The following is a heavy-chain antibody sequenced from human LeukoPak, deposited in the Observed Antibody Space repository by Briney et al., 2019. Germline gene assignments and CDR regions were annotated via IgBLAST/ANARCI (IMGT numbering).Heavy chain of an antibody. D-gene: IGHD2-15*01. J-gene: IGHJ5*02. Sequence: SETLSLTCTVSGGSISSYYWSWIRQPPGKGLEWIGYIYYSGSTNYNPSLMSRVTISVDTSKNQFSLKLSSVTAADTAVYYCASTGYCGGCSCYEWFDPWGQGTLVTVSS. CDR1: GGSISSYY. CDR2: IYYSGST. V-gene: IGHV4-59*08. CDR3: ASTGYCGGCSCYEWFDP.